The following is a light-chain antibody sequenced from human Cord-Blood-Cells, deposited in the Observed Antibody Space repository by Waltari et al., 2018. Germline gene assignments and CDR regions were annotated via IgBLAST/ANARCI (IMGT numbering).Light chain of an antibody. Sequence: EIVLRQSPATLSLSLAETATLACRASQSVSSYLAWYQQKLGQAPRLLIYDASNRATGSPARFSGGGSGTDFTPTISSIEPEDYAVYYCQQRSNWPPLTFGGGTKVEIK. CDR2: DAS. CDR1: QSVSSY. CDR3: QQRSNWPPLT. J-gene: IGKJ4*01. V-gene: IGKV3-11*01.